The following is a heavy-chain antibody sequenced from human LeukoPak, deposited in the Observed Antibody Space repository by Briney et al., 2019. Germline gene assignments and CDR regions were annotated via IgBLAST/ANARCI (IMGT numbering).Heavy chain of an antibody. CDR2: MNPNSGNT. CDR1: GYTLTSYD. CDR3: ARGDIVVVPDGFDP. Sequence: GASVKVSCKASGYTLTSYDINWVRQATGQGLEWMGWMNPNSGNTGYAQKFQGRVTMTRNTSISTAYMELSSLRSEDTAVYYCARGDIVVVPDGFDPWGQGTLVTVSS. D-gene: IGHD2-2*01. J-gene: IGHJ5*02. V-gene: IGHV1-8*01.